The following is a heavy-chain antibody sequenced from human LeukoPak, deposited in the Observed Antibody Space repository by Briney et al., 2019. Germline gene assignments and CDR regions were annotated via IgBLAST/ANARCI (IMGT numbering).Heavy chain of an antibody. V-gene: IGHV4-39*07. Sequence: SETLSLTCTVSGGSISSSSYYWGWIRQPPGKGLEWIGSIYYSGSTYYNPSLKSRVTISVDTSKNQFSLKLSSVTAADTAVYYCVADVNRIEYSSPKYYFDYWGQGTLVTVSS. CDR3: VADVNRIEYSSPKYYFDY. J-gene: IGHJ4*02. CDR1: GGSISSSSYY. D-gene: IGHD6-6*01. CDR2: IYYSGST.